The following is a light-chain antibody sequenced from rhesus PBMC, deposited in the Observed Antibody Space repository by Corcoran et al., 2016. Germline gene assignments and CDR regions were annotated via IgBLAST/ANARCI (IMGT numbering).Light chain of an antibody. CDR1: QGISKY. CDR2: DAS. CDR3: QQHNSYPFS. J-gene: IGKJ3*01. V-gene: IGKV1-25*01. Sequence: DIQMTQSPSSLSASVGDTVTITCQASQGISKYLAWYQPKPGKAPKLLIYDASTLQSGVPSRFSGSGSGTEFTLTISSLQPEDFATYYCQQHNSYPFSFGPGTKLDIK.